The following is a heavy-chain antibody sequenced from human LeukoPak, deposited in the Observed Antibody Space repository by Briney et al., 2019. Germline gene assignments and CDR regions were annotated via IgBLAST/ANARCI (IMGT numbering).Heavy chain of an antibody. CDR3: ALIRGSDYPLAY. J-gene: IGHJ4*02. CDR1: GCTVSNNY. CDR2: IYSGGET. Sequence: GGSLRLSCEASGCTVSNNYMSWVRQAPGKGLEWVSIIYSGGETYYGDSVKGRFIISRDNSKNTFYLQMSSLRAEDTAVYYCALIRGSDYPLAYWGQGTLVTVSS. D-gene: IGHD6-25*01. V-gene: IGHV3-66*01.